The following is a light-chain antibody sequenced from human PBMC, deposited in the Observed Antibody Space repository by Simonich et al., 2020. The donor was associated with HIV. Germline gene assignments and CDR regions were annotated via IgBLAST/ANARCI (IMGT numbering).Light chain of an antibody. CDR1: QNILYNSNNKNH. CDR3: QQYYSTPKT. J-gene: IGKJ1*01. V-gene: IGKV4-1*01. Sequence: DIVMTQSPDSLAVSLGERATINCKSSQNILYNSNNKNHLAWYQQKPGQPPKLLIYWASTREYGVPDRFSGSGSGTDFTLTISSLQAEDVAVYYCQQYYSTPKTFGQGTKVEIK. CDR2: WAS.